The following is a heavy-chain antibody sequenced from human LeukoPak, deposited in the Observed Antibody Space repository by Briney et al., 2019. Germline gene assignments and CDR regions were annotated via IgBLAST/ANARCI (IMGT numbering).Heavy chain of an antibody. CDR2: INPNSGGT. V-gene: IGHV1-2*02. CDR1: GYTFTAYY. CDR3: ARGYIVATRTLEY. Sequence: ASVKVSRKASGYTFTAYYMHWVRQAPGQGLEWMGWINPNSGGTNYAQKFQGRVTMTRDTSISTAYMELSRLRSDDTAVYYCARGYIVATRTLEYWGQGTLVTVSS. J-gene: IGHJ4*02. D-gene: IGHD5-12*01.